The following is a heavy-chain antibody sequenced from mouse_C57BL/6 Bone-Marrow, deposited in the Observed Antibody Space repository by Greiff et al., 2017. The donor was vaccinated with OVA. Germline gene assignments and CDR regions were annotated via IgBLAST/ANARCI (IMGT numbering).Heavy chain of an antibody. CDR3: ARHPHYYGSSLDY. V-gene: IGHV5-12*01. CDR1: GFTFSDYY. CDR2: ISNGGGST. D-gene: IGHD1-1*01. J-gene: IGHJ2*01. Sequence: QLKESGGGLVQPGGSLKLSCAASGFTFSDYYMYWVRQTPEKRLEWVAYISNGGGSTYYPDTVKGRFTISRDNAKNTLYLQMSRLKSEDTAMYYCARHPHYYGSSLDYWGQGTTLTVSS.